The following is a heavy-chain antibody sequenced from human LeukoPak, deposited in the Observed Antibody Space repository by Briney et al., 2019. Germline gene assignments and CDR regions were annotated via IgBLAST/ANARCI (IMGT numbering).Heavy chain of an antibody. CDR3: ARDWRGYCSGGSCYEGDWFDP. CDR2: ISYDGSNK. D-gene: IGHD2-15*01. V-gene: IGHV3-30-3*01. J-gene: IGHJ5*02. CDR1: GFTFTSYT. Sequence: GGSLRLSCAASGFTFTSYTMNWVRQAPGKGLEWVAVISYDGSNKYYADSVKGRFTISRDNSKNTLYLQMNSLRAEDTAVYYCARDWRGYCSGGSCYEGDWFDPWGQGTLVTVSS.